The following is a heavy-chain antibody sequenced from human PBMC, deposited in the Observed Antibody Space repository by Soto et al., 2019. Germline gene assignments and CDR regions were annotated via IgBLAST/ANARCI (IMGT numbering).Heavy chain of an antibody. J-gene: IGHJ6*02. CDR1: GFTFSSYA. CDR2: ISYDGSNK. CDR3: ARDQRGYYNWNPDYYGMDV. V-gene: IGHV3-30-3*01. Sequence: GGSLRLSCAASGFTFSSYAMHWVRQAPGKGLEWVAVISYDGSNKYYADYVKGRFTISRDNSKNTLYLQMNSLRAEDTAVYYCARDQRGYYNWNPDYYGMDVWGQGTTVTVSS. D-gene: IGHD1-20*01.